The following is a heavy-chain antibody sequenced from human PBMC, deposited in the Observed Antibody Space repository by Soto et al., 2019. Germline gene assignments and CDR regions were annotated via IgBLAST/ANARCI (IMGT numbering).Heavy chain of an antibody. D-gene: IGHD5-18*01. Sequence: EVQLVESGGGLVQPGGSLRLSCAASGFNFSNYWMHWVRQAPGKGLVWVSRITTDGRTTSYADSVKGRFTISRDNAQNTLFLQMNSLRVEDTAMYYCARGAGGYSYGWGQGTLVTVSS. CDR1: GFNFSNYW. V-gene: IGHV3-74*01. CDR2: ITTDGRTT. J-gene: IGHJ4*02. CDR3: ARGAGGYSYG.